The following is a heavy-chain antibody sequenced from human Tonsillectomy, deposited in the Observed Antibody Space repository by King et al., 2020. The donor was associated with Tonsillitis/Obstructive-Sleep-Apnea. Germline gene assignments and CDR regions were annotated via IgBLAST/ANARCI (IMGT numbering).Heavy chain of an antibody. D-gene: IGHD3-22*01. J-gene: IGHJ4*02. CDR1: GFTLSNYA. V-gene: IGHV3-30*04. CDR2: LSYDGSNK. Sequence: VQLVESGGGVVQPGRSLRLSCAASGFTLSNYAMYWVRQAPGKGLEWVAVFLSYDGSNKYYADSAKGRFTISRDNSKNTLYLQMNSLRAEDTAVYYCARDKTSGASSGLDYWGQGTLVTVSS. CDR3: ARDKTSGASSGLDY.